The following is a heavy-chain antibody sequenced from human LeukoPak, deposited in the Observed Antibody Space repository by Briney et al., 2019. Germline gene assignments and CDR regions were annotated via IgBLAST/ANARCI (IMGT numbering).Heavy chain of an antibody. J-gene: IGHJ4*02. CDR3: AREDIVVVVAATNTVSYFDY. Sequence: SETLSLTCAVYGGSFSGYYWSWIRQPPGKGLEWIGEINHSGSTNYNPSLKSRVTISVDTSKNQFSLKLSSVTAADTAVYYCAREDIVVVVAATNTVSYFDYWGQGTLVTVSS. CDR2: INHSGST. V-gene: IGHV4-34*01. CDR1: GGSFSGYY. D-gene: IGHD2-15*01.